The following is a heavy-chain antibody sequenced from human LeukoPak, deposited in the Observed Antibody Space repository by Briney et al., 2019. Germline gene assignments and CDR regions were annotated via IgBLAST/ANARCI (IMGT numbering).Heavy chain of an antibody. Sequence: PGRSLRLSCAASGFTFSSYAMHWVRQAPGKGLEWVAVISYDGSNKYYADSVKGRFTISRDNAKNSLYLQMNSLRAEDTAVYYCAREGIAVAGWLDYWGQGTLVTVSS. V-gene: IGHV3-30*04. J-gene: IGHJ4*02. CDR2: ISYDGSNK. D-gene: IGHD6-19*01. CDR1: GFTFSSYA. CDR3: AREGIAVAGWLDY.